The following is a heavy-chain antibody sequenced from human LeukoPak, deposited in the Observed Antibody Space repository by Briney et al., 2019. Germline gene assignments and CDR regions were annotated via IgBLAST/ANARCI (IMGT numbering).Heavy chain of an antibody. D-gene: IGHD6-6*01. CDR2: IYTSGST. CDR3: ARSGAARDDLDY. J-gene: IGHJ4*02. V-gene: IGHV4-4*07. CDR1: GGSISSYY. Sequence: SETLSLTCTVSGGSISSYYWSWIRQPAGNGLEWIGRIYTSGSTNYNPSLKSRVTMSVDTSKNQFSLKLSSVTAADTAVYYCARSGAARDDLDYWGQGTLVTVSS.